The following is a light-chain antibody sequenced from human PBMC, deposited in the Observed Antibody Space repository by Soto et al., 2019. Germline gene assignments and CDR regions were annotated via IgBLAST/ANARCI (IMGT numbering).Light chain of an antibody. CDR3: QSSDSRLSGSDV. V-gene: IGLV1-40*01. CDR1: SSNIGAGYH. J-gene: IGLJ1*01. CDR2: GDS. Sequence: QSVLTQPPSVSGAPGQRVTISCTGSSSNIGAGYHVHWYQQLPGAAPKLLILGDSNRPSGVPDRFSGSKSVTSASLAITGLQADDEADHYCQSSDSRLSGSDVFGTGTKVTVL.